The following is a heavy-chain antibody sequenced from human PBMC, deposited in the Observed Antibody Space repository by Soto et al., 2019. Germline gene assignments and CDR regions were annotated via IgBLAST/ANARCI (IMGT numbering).Heavy chain of an antibody. CDR1: GYTFSNYG. CDR3: ATSPSNLYGMDV. CDR2: ISAYNGDT. V-gene: IGHV1-18*01. Sequence: ASVKVSCKASGYTFSNYGIHWVRRAPGQGLEWMGWISAYNGDTNFAQKVQGRLTMATDTSTTTAYMELRSLRSDDTAVYYRATSPSNLYGMDVWGQGTTVTVSS. J-gene: IGHJ6*02.